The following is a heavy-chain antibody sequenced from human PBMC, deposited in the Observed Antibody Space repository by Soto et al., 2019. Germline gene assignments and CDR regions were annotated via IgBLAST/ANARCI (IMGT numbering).Heavy chain of an antibody. V-gene: IGHV3-30*18. CDR1: GFTFSRFG. Sequence: GGSLRLSCAASGFTFSRFGMHWVRQAPGKGLEWVAVISHDGRNQYYGDSVKGRFSVSRGNSKNTLYLLMNSLRSEDTAMYYCAKDLSGIYSHPTSLDYWGQGTLVTVSS. D-gene: IGHD1-26*01. J-gene: IGHJ4*02. CDR2: ISHDGRNQ. CDR3: AKDLSGIYSHPTSLDY.